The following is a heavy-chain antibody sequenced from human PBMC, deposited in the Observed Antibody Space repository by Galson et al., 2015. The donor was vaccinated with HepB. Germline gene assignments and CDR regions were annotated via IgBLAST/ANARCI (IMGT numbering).Heavy chain of an antibody. CDR2: IRNKANSHAT. V-gene: IGHV3-73*01. Sequence: SLRLSCAASGFTFSGSAMHWVRQASGKGLEWVGRIRNKANSHATTYAASVKGRFTISRDDSKNTAYLQLNSLNTEDTAVYYCTRPTSGSYELRIVAFDIWGQGTVVTVSS. CDR3: TRPTSGSYELRIVAFDI. CDR1: GFTFSGSA. J-gene: IGHJ3*02. D-gene: IGHD1-26*01.